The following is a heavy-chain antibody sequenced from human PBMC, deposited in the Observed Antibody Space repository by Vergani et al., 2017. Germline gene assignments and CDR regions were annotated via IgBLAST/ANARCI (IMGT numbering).Heavy chain of an antibody. D-gene: IGHD6-13*01. Sequence: EVQLVESGGGLVQPGGSLRLSCAASGFTFSSYWMHWVRQAPGKGLVWVSRINSDGSSTSYADSVKGRFTISRDHAKNTLYLPMKGLRAEDTAVYYCAKSPSSSSWYLSPFDYWGQGTLVTVSS. J-gene: IGHJ4*02. CDR2: INSDGSST. CDR1: GFTFSSYW. CDR3: AKSPSSSSWYLSPFDY. V-gene: IGHV3-74*01.